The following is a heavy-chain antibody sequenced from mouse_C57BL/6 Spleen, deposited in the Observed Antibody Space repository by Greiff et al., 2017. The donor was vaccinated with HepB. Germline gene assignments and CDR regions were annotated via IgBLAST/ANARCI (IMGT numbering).Heavy chain of an antibody. J-gene: IGHJ4*01. D-gene: IGHD1-1*01. CDR2: ISSGSSTI. CDR1: GFTFSDYG. V-gene: IGHV5-17*01. CDR3: ARRGIYYYGSTSLYYAMDY. Sequence: EVKLVESGGGLVKPGGSLKLSCAASGFTFSDYGMHWVRQAPEKGLEWVAYISSGSSTIYYADTVKGRFTISRDNAMNTLFLQMTSLRSEDTAMYYCARRGIYYYGSTSLYYAMDYWGQGTSVTVSS.